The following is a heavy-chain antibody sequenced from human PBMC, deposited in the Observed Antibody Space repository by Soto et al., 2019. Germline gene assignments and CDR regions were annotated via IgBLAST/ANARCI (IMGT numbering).Heavy chain of an antibody. CDR1: SGSISSSNW. V-gene: IGHV4-4*02. CDR2: IYHSGST. J-gene: IGHJ4*02. Sequence: QVQLQESGPGLVEPSGTLSLTCAVSSGSISSSNWWSWVRQPPGKGLEWIGEIYHSGSTNYNPSLKSRVTISVDKSKNQFSLKLSSVTAADTAVYYCARVHGYCSGGSCYTLNYFDYWGQGTLVTVSS. CDR3: ARVHGYCSGGSCYTLNYFDY. D-gene: IGHD2-15*01.